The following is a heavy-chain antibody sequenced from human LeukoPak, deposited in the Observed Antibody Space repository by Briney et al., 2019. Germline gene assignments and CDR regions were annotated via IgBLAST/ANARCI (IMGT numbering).Heavy chain of an antibody. CDR3: ARGGTGEFIVDY. J-gene: IGHJ4*02. D-gene: IGHD7-27*01. V-gene: IGHV1-69*05. Sequence: GASVKVSCKASGGTFSSYAISWVRQAPGQGLEWMGGIIPIFGTANYAQKFQGRVTMTRDTSTSTVYMELSSLRSEDTAVYYCARGGTGEFIVDYWGQGTLVTVSS. CDR1: GGTFSSYA. CDR2: IIPIFGTA.